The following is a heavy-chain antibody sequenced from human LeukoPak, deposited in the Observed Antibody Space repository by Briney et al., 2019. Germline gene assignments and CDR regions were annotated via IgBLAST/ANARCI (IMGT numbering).Heavy chain of an antibody. Sequence: EGSLRLSCAASGFTVSSNYMSWVRQAPGKGLEWVSVIYSGGSTYYADSVKGRFTISRDNSKNTLYLQMNSLRAEDTAVYYCAGSNSGYSSGRYDYWGQGTLVTVSS. D-gene: IGHD6-19*01. CDR1: GFTVSSNY. J-gene: IGHJ4*02. CDR2: IYSGGST. V-gene: IGHV3-53*01. CDR3: AGSNSGYSSGRYDY.